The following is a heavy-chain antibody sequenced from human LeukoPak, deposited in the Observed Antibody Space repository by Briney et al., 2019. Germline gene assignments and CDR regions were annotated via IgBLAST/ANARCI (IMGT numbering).Heavy chain of an antibody. CDR3: TRMTTGHDY. CDR1: GVSFNDYY. CDR2: INHSGYT. Sequence: SETLSLTCAVSGVSFNDYYWSWVRQTPGKGLEWIGEINHSGYTNDSPSLKSRVTISIDTSRKQFSLNLRSVTVADTGIYYCTRMTTGHDYWGKGTLVTVSS. D-gene: IGHD4-17*01. V-gene: IGHV4-34*01. J-gene: IGHJ4*02.